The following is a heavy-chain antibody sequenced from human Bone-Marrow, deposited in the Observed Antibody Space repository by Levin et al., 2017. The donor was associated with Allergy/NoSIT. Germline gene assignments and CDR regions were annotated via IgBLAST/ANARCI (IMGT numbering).Heavy chain of an antibody. CDR3: ARESYSSTWYGADY. V-gene: IGHV3-74*03. CDR2: VDNDGGGT. J-gene: IGHJ4*02. D-gene: IGHD6-13*01. CDR1: GFPFSSYW. Sequence: GGSLRLSCAASGFPFSSYWMHWVRQAPGKGLVWVSRVDNDGGGTTYADSVKGRFTISRDNAKNTLYLQMNSLSVEDTAVYFCARESYSSTWYGADYWGQGTLVTVSS.